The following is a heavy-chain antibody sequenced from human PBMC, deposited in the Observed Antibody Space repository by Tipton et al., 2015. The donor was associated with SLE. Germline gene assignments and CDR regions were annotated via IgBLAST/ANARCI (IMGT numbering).Heavy chain of an antibody. CDR1: GGSISSGGHY. Sequence: TLSLTCTVSGGSISSGGHYWSWIRQHPGKGLEWIGYIHHKGSTYYNPSLRSRLTISVDTSKNQFSLNLTSVTAAETAVYYCARNRWGFHFYYMDLWGQGPTVTVSS. J-gene: IGHJ6*03. CDR2: IHHKGST. D-gene: IGHD3-16*01. CDR3: ARNRWGFHFYYMDL. V-gene: IGHV4-31*03.